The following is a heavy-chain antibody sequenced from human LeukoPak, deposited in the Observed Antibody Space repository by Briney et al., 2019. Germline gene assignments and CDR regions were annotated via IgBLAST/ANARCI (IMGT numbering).Heavy chain of an antibody. J-gene: IGHJ4*02. CDR2: IKQDGSEK. V-gene: IGHV3-7*01. CDR3: VFGGNGPFDY. Sequence: GGSLRLSCAASGFTFSSYWMSWVRQAPGKGLEWVANIKQDGSEKYYVDSVKGRFTISRGNAKNSLYLQMNGLRDEDTAVYYCVFGGNGPFDYWGQGTLVTVSS. D-gene: IGHD4-23*01. CDR1: GFTFSSYW.